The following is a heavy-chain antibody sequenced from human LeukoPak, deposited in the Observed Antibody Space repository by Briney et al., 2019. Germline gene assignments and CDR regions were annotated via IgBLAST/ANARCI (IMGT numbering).Heavy chain of an antibody. J-gene: IGHJ6*02. CDR3: AKGEAVAGKVLKPTYYYYGMDV. CDR1: GFTFDDYA. CDR2: ISWNSGSI. Sequence: PGGSLRLSCAASGFTFDDYAMHWVRQAPGKGLEWVSGISWNSGSIGYADSANGRFTISRDNAKNSLYLQMNSLRAEDTALYYCAKGEAVAGKVLKPTYYYYGMDVWGQGTTVTVSS. D-gene: IGHD6-19*01. V-gene: IGHV3-9*01.